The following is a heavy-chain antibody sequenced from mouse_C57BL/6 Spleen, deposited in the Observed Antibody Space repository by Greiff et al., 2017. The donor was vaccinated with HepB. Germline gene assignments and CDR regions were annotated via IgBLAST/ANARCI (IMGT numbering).Heavy chain of an antibody. V-gene: IGHV1-55*01. J-gene: IGHJ1*03. CDR2: IYPGSGST. CDR3: ARDGSSYGWYFDV. D-gene: IGHD1-1*01. Sequence: VQLQQPGAELVKPGASVKMSCKASGYTFTSYWITWVKQRPGQGLEWIGDIYPGSGSTNYNEKFKSKATLTVDTSSSTAYMQLSSLTSEDSAVYYCARDGSSYGWYFDVWGTGTTVTVSS. CDR1: GYTFTSYW.